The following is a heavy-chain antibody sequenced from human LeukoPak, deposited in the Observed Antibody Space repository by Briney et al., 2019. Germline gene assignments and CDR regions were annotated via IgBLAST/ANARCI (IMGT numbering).Heavy chain of an antibody. Sequence: GASVKVSCMASGYTFTSYGISWVRQAPGQGVEWMGWISAYNGNTNYAQKLQGRVTMNTDTSTSTAYMELRSLRSDDTAVYYCARGWQLLYYFDYWGQGTLVTVSS. CDR1: GYTFTSYG. J-gene: IGHJ4*02. D-gene: IGHD2-15*01. V-gene: IGHV1-18*04. CDR2: ISAYNGNT. CDR3: ARGWQLLYYFDY.